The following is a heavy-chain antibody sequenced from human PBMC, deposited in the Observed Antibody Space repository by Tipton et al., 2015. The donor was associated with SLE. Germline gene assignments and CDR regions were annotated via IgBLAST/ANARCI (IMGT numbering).Heavy chain of an antibody. CDR1: GYSITSHY. D-gene: IGHD2-21*01. V-gene: IGHV4-59*11. J-gene: IGHJ3*02. Sequence: GLVKPSETLSLRCTVSGYSITSHYWTWIRQSPGQGLEWIGYVYNTGSTNYNPSLKSRVSIELDTSKNQFSLRVSSVTAADTTIYYCARTRHCGVDSCHFHFDIWSQGTMVTVSS. CDR2: VYNTGST. CDR3: ARTRHCGVDSCHFHFDI.